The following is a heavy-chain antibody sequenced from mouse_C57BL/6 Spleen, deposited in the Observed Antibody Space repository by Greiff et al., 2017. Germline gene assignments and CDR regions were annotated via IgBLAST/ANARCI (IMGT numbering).Heavy chain of an antibody. D-gene: IGHD2-10*01. Sequence: QVQLQQPGAELVKPGASVKLSCKASGYTFTSYWMQWVKQRPGQSLEWIGEIDPSDSYTNYNQKFKGKATLTVDTSSSTAYMQLSILTSEDSTVYYGARPSYSLYYFDYWGQGTTLTVSS. J-gene: IGHJ2*01. CDR2: IDPSDSYT. CDR1: GYTFTSYW. V-gene: IGHV1-50*01. CDR3: ARPSYSLYYFDY.